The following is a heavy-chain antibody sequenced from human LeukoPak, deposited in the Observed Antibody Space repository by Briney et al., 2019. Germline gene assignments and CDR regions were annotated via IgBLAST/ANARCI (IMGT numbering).Heavy chain of an antibody. CDR1: GGSISNYY. CDR2: IHPNGGA. Sequence: KPSETLSLTCTVSGGSISNYYWSWIRQPPGKGLEWIGFIHPNGGANYNASLNSRATISRDTSRSQVSLKLTSVTAADTAVYYCASSNLGSLGQFDPWGQGTLVTASS. J-gene: IGHJ5*02. CDR3: ASSNLGSLGQFDP. V-gene: IGHV4-59*01. D-gene: IGHD3-10*01.